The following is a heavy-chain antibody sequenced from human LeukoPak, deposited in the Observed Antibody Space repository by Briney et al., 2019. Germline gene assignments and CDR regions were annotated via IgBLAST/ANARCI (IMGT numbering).Heavy chain of an antibody. D-gene: IGHD6-13*01. Sequence: GGSLRLSCAASGFTFSSYGMHWVRQAPGKGLEWVAFIRYDGSNKYYADSVKGRFTISRDNSKNTLYLQMNSLRAEDTAVYYCAKDEWVAAAGTALTWYYYGMDVWGPGTTVTVSS. CDR3: AKDEWVAAAGTALTWYYYGMDV. J-gene: IGHJ6*02. V-gene: IGHV3-30*02. CDR1: GFTFSSYG. CDR2: IRYDGSNK.